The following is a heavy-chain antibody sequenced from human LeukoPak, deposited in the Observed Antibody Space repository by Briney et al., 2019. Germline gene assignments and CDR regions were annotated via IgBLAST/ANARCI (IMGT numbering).Heavy chain of an antibody. CDR1: GFTFSNYE. Sequence: GGSLRLSCAASGFTFSNYEMNWVRQAPGKGLEWVSYISAIDSTKYYADYVKGRFTISRDNAKNSLYLQMNSLRVEDTAVYHCARGLASSNWPHWFDPWGQGTLVSVSS. D-gene: IGHD6-13*01. J-gene: IGHJ5*02. V-gene: IGHV3-48*03. CDR3: ARGLASSNWPHWFDP. CDR2: ISAIDSTK.